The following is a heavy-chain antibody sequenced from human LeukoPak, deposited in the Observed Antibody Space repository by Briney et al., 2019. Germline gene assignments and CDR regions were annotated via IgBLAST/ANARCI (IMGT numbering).Heavy chain of an antibody. V-gene: IGHV3-30*03. D-gene: IGHD6-19*01. CDR1: GFTFSSYD. Sequence: GGSLRLSCAASGFTFSSYDIHWVRQAPGKGLEWVAVISYDGSNKFYADSVKGRFSVSRDNSKNTLYLQMNSLRAEDTAVYYCARILDSAWGELGYWGQGTLVTVSS. CDR3: ARILDSAWGELGY. CDR2: ISYDGSNK. J-gene: IGHJ4*02.